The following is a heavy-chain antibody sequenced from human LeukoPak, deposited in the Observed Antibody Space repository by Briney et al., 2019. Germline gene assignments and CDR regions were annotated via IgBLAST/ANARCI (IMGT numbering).Heavy chain of an antibody. CDR3: ARVAVGDDFWSGYRAAYYYYYMDV. Sequence: NPSETLSLTCTVSGGSTSCYYWSWIRQPPGKGLEWIGYIYYSGSPNFNPSLKSRVTISVDTSKNQFSLKLSSVTAADTAVYYCARVAVGDDFWSGYRAAYYYYYMDVWGKGTTVTVSS. CDR2: IYYSGSP. V-gene: IGHV4-59*08. D-gene: IGHD3-3*01. J-gene: IGHJ6*03. CDR1: GGSTSCYY.